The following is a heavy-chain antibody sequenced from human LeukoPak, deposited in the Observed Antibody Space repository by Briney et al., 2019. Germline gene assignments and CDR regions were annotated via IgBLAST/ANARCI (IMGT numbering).Heavy chain of an antibody. Sequence: GGSLRLSCAASGFTFSSYSMNWVRQAPGKGLEWVSSISSSSSYIYYANSVKGRFTISRDNAKISLYLQMSSLKVEDTAVYYCARDSPYYFDSSGDYVSDYWGQGALVTVSS. D-gene: IGHD3-22*01. J-gene: IGHJ4*02. CDR1: GFTFSSYS. CDR3: ARDSPYYFDSSGDYVSDY. V-gene: IGHV3-21*01. CDR2: ISSSSSYI.